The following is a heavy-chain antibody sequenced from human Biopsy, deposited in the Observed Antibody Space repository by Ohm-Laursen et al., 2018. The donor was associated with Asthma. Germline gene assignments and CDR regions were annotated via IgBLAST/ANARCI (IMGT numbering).Heavy chain of an antibody. Sequence: SLRLSCSASGFMFRSFGMHWVHQAPGKGLEWVAVISYDGNHKFYEDSVKGRFTISRDNSKNTLYLQMNSLRTEDTAVYYCAKRRGYSGHDNDYWGRGTLVIVSS. J-gene: IGHJ4*02. CDR2: ISYDGNHK. CDR1: GFMFRSFG. CDR3: AKRRGYSGHDNDY. V-gene: IGHV3-30*18. D-gene: IGHD5-12*01.